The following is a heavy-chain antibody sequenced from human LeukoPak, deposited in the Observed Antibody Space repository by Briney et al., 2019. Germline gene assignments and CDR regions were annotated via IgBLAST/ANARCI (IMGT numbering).Heavy chain of an antibody. CDR1: GYTFTSYG. D-gene: IGHD3-22*01. CDR3: ARDSRIHYDSSGTLGY. V-gene: IGHV1-18*01. J-gene: IGHJ4*02. Sequence: ASVRVSCKASGYTFTSYGISWVRQAPGQGLEWMGWISAYNGNTNYAQKLQGRVTMTTDTSTSTAYMELRSPRSDDTAVYYCARDSRIHYDSSGTLGYWGQGTLVTVSS. CDR2: ISAYNGNT.